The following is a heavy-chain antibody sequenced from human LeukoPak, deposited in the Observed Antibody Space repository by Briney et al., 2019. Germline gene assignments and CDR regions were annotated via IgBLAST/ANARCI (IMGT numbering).Heavy chain of an antibody. CDR1: GYTFTSYY. CDR3: ARGAQWELHRY. D-gene: IGHD1-26*01. Sequence: GASVKVSCKASGYTFTSYYMHWVRQAPGQGLEWMAIINPSGGSTSYAQKFQGRVTMTRDTSISTAYMELSRLRSDDTAVYYCARGAQWELHRYWGQGTLVTVSS. CDR2: INPSGGST. J-gene: IGHJ4*02. V-gene: IGHV1-46*01.